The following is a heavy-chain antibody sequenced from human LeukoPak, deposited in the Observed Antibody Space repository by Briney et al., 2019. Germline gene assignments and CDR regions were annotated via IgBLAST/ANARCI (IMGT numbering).Heavy chain of an antibody. CDR3: AKDMGYCSSTSCNDAFDI. V-gene: IGHV3-9*01. J-gene: IGHJ3*02. CDR1: GFTLDDYA. CDR2: ISWNSGSI. Sequence: PGRSLRLSCAASGFTLDDYAMHWVRQAPGKGLEWVSGISWNSGSIGYADSVKGRFTISRDNAKNSLYLQMNSLRAEDTALYYCAKDMGYCSSTSCNDAFDIWGLGTMVTVSS. D-gene: IGHD2-2*01.